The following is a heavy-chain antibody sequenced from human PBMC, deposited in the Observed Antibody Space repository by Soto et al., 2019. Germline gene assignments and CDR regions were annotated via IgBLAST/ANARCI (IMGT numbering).Heavy chain of an antibody. V-gene: IGHV3-15*01. D-gene: IGHD1-26*01. CDR2: IKGSHAGGTT. CDR3: VTEGGYPGSNFYGAY. J-gene: IGHJ4*02. Sequence: EVQLVESGGGLVEPGGSIRLSCVASGFTFTKAYMTWVRQAPGKGLEWVGRIKGSHAGGTTDYATSVKGRFTISRDDSKNTLYLQMNSLKTEDTSVYYCVTEGGYPGSNFYGAYWGQGTLVTVSS. CDR1: GFTFTKAY.